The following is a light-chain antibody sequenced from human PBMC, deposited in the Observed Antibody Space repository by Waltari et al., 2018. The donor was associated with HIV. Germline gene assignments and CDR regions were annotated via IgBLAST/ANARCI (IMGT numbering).Light chain of an antibody. CDR2: DVS. CDR1: SSDVGGYNY. V-gene: IGLV2-14*03. Sequence: QSALTQPASVSGSPGQSITISCTGTSSDVGGYNYVSWYQQHPGKAPKLMIYDVSNRPAGVSNRFSGSKSGNTASLTISGLQAEDEAVYYCSSYTSSSTLEYVFGTGTKVTVL. CDR3: SSYTSSSTLEYV. J-gene: IGLJ1*01.